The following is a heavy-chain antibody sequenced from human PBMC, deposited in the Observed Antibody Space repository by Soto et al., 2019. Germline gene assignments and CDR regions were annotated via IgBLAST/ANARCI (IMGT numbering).Heavy chain of an antibody. CDR2: INAGNGNT. CDR3: ARVAVAGTKPPYCFAY. CDR1: GYTYTIYA. J-gene: IGHJ4*01. D-gene: IGHD6-19*01. Sequence: ASVKVSCKASGYTYTIYAMHWVRQAPRQRLEWMGWINAGNGNTKYSQKFQGRVTITRDTSASTAYMELSSLRSEDTAVYYCARVAVAGTKPPYCFAYWGQGALVTVSS. V-gene: IGHV1-3*01.